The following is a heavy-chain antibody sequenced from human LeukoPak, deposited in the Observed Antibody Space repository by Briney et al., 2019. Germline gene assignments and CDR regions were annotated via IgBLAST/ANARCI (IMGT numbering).Heavy chain of an antibody. CDR1: GGSISSSSYY. CDR2: IYYSGST. Sequence: SETLSLTCTVSGGSISSSSYYWGWIRQPPGKGLEWIGSIYYSGSTYYNPSLKSRVTISVDTSKNQFSLKLSSVTAADTAVYYCARGDWQPTLNWFDPWGQGTLVTVSS. CDR3: ARGDWQPTLNWFDP. V-gene: IGHV4-39*07. J-gene: IGHJ5*02. D-gene: IGHD3/OR15-3a*01.